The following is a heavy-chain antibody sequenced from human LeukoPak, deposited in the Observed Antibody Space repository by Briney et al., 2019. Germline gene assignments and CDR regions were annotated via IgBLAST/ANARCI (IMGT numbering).Heavy chain of an antibody. J-gene: IGHJ6*02. CDR3: ARSRGATTDYYGMDV. V-gene: IGHV1-69*04. D-gene: IGHD1-26*01. CDR2: MIPILGIA. CDR1: GGTFSSYA. Sequence: GASVKVSCKASGGTFSSYAISWVRQAPGQGLEWMGRMIPILGIANYAQKFQGRVTITADKSTSTAYMELSSPRSEDTPVYYCARSRGATTDYYGMDVWGQGTTVTVSS.